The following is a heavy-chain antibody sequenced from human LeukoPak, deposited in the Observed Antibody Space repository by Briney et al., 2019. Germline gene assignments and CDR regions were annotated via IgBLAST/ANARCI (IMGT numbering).Heavy chain of an antibody. D-gene: IGHD6-13*01. CDR2: IYYSGST. V-gene: IGHV4-39*07. CDR3: AGDLYSSSWYAPRAFDY. CDR1: GGSISSSSYY. Sequence: PSETLSLTCTVSGGSISSSSYYWGWIRQPPGKGLEWIGSIYYSGSTYYNPSLKSRVTISVDTSKNQFSLKLSSVTAADTAVYYCAGDLYSSSWYAPRAFDYWGQGTLVTVSS. J-gene: IGHJ4*02.